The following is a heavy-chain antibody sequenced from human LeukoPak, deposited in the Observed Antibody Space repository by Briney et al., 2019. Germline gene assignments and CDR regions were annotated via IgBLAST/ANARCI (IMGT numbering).Heavy chain of an antibody. CDR3: AILDYYGSGSHSISDY. CDR1: GGSISGNH. D-gene: IGHD3-10*01. V-gene: IGHV4-4*07. CDR2: IYSSGST. J-gene: IGHJ4*02. Sequence: SETLSLTCTVSGGSISGNHWSWIRQPAGEGLEWIGRIYSSGSTNYNPSLKSRVTMSVDTSKNQFSLNLSSVTAADTAVYYCAILDYYGSGSHSISDYWGRGTLVIVSS.